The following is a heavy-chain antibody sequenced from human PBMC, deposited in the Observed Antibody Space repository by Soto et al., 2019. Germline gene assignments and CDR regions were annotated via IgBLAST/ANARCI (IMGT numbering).Heavy chain of an antibody. D-gene: IGHD3-10*01. Sequence: PGGSLRLSCAASGFTVSSYAMHWVRQAPGKGLEWVSTISGSDDKTFYADSVKGRFSISRDTSQNTLYLQMNSLRADDTARDYWARWSYRDYWGQGTRVTVS. CDR2: ISGSDDKT. CDR3: ARWSYRDY. J-gene: IGHJ4*02. V-gene: IGHV3-23*01. CDR1: GFTVSSYA.